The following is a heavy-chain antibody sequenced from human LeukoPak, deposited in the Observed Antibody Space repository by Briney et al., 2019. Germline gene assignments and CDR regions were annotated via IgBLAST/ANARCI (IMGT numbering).Heavy chain of an antibody. CDR3: ARAAYYSDSSGYYYLTA. Sequence: ASVKVSCKASGYSFTGYYMHWVRQAPGHGLEWMGRINPNSGFTNYAQRFQGRVTMTRDTSISTAYMELSRLRSDGTAVYYCARAAYYSDSSGYYYLTAWGQGTLVTVSS. V-gene: IGHV1-2*06. J-gene: IGHJ5*02. CDR2: INPNSGFT. D-gene: IGHD3-22*01. CDR1: GYSFTGYY.